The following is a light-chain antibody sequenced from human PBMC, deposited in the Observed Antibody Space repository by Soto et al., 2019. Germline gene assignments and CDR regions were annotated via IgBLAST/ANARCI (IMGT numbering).Light chain of an antibody. CDR1: SSDVGGYNY. CDR3: SSYTSSSFYV. Sequence: SVLPQPASGSGSPGQSITISFTGNSSDVGGYNYVSWYQQHPGKAPKLMIYDVSNRPSGVSNRFSGSKSGNTASLTISGLQAEDEADYYCSSYTSSSFYVFGTGTKVTVL. CDR2: DVS. J-gene: IGLJ1*01. V-gene: IGLV2-14*01.